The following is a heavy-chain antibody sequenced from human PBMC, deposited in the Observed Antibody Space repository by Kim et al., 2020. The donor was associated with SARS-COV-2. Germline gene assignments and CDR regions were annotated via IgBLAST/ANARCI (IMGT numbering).Heavy chain of an antibody. CDR3: ARDYDSSGYTFWY. Sequence: YHPSLKSRVTISVDTSKNQFSLRLSSVTAADTAVYYCARDYDSSGYTFWYWGQGTLVTVSS. V-gene: IGHV4-59*01. J-gene: IGHJ4*02. D-gene: IGHD3-22*01.